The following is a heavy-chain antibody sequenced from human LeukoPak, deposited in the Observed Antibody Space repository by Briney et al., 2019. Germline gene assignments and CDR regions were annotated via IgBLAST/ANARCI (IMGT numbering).Heavy chain of an antibody. V-gene: IGHV3-48*04. CDR3: ARDSRDGYNSGYYYYYMDV. D-gene: IGHD5-24*01. CDR2: IRSSGSTI. J-gene: IGHJ6*03. Sequence: GGSLRLSCAAPGFTFSLYTMHWVRQAPGKGLEWVSYIRSSGSTIYYADSVKGRFTISRDNAKNSLYLQMNSLRVEDTAVYYCARDSRDGYNSGYYYYYMDVWGKGTTVTVSS. CDR1: GFTFSLYT.